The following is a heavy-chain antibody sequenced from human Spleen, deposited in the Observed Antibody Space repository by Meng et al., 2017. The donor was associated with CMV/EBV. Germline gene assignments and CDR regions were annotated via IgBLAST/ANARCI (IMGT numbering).Heavy chain of an antibody. D-gene: IGHD6-13*01. CDR3: AREQQLVLEGNWFDP. CDR1: GYTFTGYY. Sequence: SGYTFTGYYIHWVRQAPGQGLEWMGWINPNSGGTNYAQKFQGRVTMTRDTSISTAYMELSRLRSDDTAVYYCAREQQLVLEGNWFDPWGQGTLVTVSS. CDR2: INPNSGGT. J-gene: IGHJ5*02. V-gene: IGHV1-2*02.